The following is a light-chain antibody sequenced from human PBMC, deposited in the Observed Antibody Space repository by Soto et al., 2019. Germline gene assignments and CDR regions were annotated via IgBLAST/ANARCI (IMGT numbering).Light chain of an antibody. CDR1: SSNIGAGYD. J-gene: IGLJ1*01. CDR2: GNS. V-gene: IGLV1-40*01. Sequence: QSVLTQPPSVSGAPGQRVTISCTGSSSNIGAGYDVHWYQQLPGTAPKLLIYGNSNRPSGVSDRFSGSKSGNTASLTISGLQTEDEADYYCCSYAGSRTYVFGPGTKVTVL. CDR3: CSYAGSRTYV.